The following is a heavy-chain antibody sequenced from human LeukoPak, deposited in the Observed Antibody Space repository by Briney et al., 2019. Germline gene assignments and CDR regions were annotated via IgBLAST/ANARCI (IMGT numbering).Heavy chain of an antibody. V-gene: IGHV4-59*01. CDR1: GDSITTSY. CDR2: IFYSGNT. CDR3: ARGRLSPSAFRPFEH. J-gene: IGHJ4*02. Sequence: HPSETLSLTCSVSGDSITTSYWNWIRQPPGQGLEWIGSIFYSGNTKYNPALQSRVTISVDTSKNQFSLEVNSVTAADTAVYYCARGRLSPSAFRPFEHWGRGTLVTASS. D-gene: IGHD2/OR15-2a*01.